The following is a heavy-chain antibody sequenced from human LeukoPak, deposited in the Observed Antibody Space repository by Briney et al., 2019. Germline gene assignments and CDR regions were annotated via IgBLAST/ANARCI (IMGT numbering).Heavy chain of an antibody. J-gene: IGHJ4*02. Sequence: GGSLRLSCAASGFTFSSNAMHWVRQAPGKGLEWVAVISYDGSDKYYAGSVKGRFTISRDNSKNTLDLEMNSLRAEDTAVYYCARDPYYYDSSGYVDYWGQGTLVTVSS. CDR1: GFTFSSNA. CDR3: ARDPYYYDSSGYVDY. V-gene: IGHV3-30*01. D-gene: IGHD3-22*01. CDR2: ISYDGSDK.